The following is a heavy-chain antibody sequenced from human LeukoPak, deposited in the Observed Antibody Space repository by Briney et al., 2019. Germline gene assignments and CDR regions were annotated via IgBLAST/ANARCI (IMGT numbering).Heavy chain of an antibody. J-gene: IGHJ3*01. CDR1: GGSISGSNHF. D-gene: IGHD3-3*01. CDR3: ARDLGYDDFWSGYYTQYDAFDV. Sequence: PSETLSLTCAVSGGSISGSNHFWGWIRQPPGKGLEWIGNIYYNGNTHYNPSLKSRVAISVDTSKNQFSLKLTSVTAADTAVYYCARDLGYDDFWSGYYTQYDAFDVWGQGTQLTVSS. CDR2: IYYNGNT. V-gene: IGHV4-39*07.